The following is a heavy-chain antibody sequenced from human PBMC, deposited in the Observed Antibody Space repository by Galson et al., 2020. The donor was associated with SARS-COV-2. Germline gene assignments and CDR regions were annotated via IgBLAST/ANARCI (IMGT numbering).Heavy chain of an antibody. CDR2: IYWNDDK. Sequence: ESGPTLAKPTQTLTLTCTFSRFSLTTSGVGVGWIRQPPANALEWLAPIYWNDDKRYSPALKSRLTITKDTSKNQVVLTMTNMDPVDTGTYFCAHSAPSSLTIFGVVIVKDYFDYWGQGTLVTVSS. D-gene: IGHD3-3*01. CDR1: RFSLTTSGVG. CDR3: AHSAPSSLTIFGVVIVKDYFDY. J-gene: IGHJ4*02. V-gene: IGHV2-5*01.